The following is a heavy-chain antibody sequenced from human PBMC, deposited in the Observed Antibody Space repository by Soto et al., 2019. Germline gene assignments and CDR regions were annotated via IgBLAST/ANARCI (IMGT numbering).Heavy chain of an antibody. CDR3: ARHLSLIVATFDP. D-gene: IGHD3-22*01. CDR2: IYYSGST. CDR1: GGSISSYY. Sequence: PSETLSLTCTVSGGSISSYYWSWIRQPPGKGLEWIGYIYYSGSTNYNPSLKSRVTISVDTSKNQFSLKLSSVTAADTAVYYCARHLSLIVATFDPWGQGTLVTVSS. J-gene: IGHJ5*02. V-gene: IGHV4-59*08.